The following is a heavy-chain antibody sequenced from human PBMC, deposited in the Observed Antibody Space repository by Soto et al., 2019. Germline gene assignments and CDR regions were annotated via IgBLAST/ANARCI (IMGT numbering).Heavy chain of an antibody. V-gene: IGHV3-33*01. D-gene: IGHD6-13*01. J-gene: IGHJ6*02. Sequence: QAGGSLRLSCAASGFTFSSYGMHWVRQAPGKGLEWVAVIWYDGSNKYYADSVKGRFTISRDNSKNTLYLQMNSLRAEDTAVYYCARGPPRQHQSSSWTANYYYYYGMDVWGQGTTVTVSS. CDR2: IWYDGSNK. CDR3: ARGPPRQHQSSSWTANYYYYYGMDV. CDR1: GFTFSSYG.